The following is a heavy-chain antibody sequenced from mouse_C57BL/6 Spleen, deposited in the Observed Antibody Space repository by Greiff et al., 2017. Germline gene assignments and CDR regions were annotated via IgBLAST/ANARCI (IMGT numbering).Heavy chain of an antibody. V-gene: IGHV1-39*01. J-gene: IGHJ2*01. Sequence: VPVKQSGPELVKPGASVKISCTASGYSFTDYNMNWVKQSNGKSLEWIGVINPNYGTTSYNQKFKGKATLTVDQSSSTAYMQLNSLTSEDSAVYYCAREGLGRRYFDYWGQGTTLTVSS. CDR3: AREGLGRRYFDY. CDR2: INPNYGTT. CDR1: GYSFTDYN. D-gene: IGHD4-1*01.